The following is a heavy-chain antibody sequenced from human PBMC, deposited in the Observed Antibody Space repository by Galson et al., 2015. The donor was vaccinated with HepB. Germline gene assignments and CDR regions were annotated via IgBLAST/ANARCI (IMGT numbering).Heavy chain of an antibody. D-gene: IGHD2-2*01. Sequence: SVKVSCKASGYTFTSYDINWVRQATGQGLEWMGWMNPNSGNTGYAQKFQGRVTMTRNTSISTAYMELSSLRSEDTAVYYCARLKIVPAAGGYYYYYGMDVWGQGTTVIVSS. J-gene: IGHJ6*02. CDR3: ARLKIVPAAGGYYYYYGMDV. CDR1: GYTFTSYD. V-gene: IGHV1-8*01. CDR2: MNPNSGNT.